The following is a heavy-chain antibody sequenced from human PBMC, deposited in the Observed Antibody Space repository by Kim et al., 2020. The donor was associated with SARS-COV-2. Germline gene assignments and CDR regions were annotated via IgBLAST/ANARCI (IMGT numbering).Heavy chain of an antibody. J-gene: IGHJ4*02. CDR3: ARALRTSSHY. V-gene: IGHV3-11*01. CDR2: TT. Sequence: TTYYAVSKKGRCTISRDNAKNSLYQQMNRLRVEDTAVYYCARALRTSSHYWGQGALFTVSS. D-gene: IGHD2-2*01.